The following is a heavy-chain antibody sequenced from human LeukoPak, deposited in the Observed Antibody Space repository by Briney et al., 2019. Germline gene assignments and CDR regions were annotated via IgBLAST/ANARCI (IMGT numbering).Heavy chain of an antibody. J-gene: IGHJ4*02. D-gene: IGHD5-12*01. CDR3: AKDQYSGYDYGLDY. CDR2: ISGSGGST. CDR1: GFTFSSHA. V-gene: IGHV3-23*01. Sequence: GGSLRLSCAASGFTFSSHAMSWVRQAPGKGLEWVSAISGSGGSTYYADSVKGRFTISRDNSKNTLYLQMNSLRAEDTAVYYCAKDQYSGYDYGLDYWGQGTLVTVSS.